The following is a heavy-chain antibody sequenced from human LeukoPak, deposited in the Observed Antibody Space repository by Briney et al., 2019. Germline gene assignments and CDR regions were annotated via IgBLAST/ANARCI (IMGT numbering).Heavy chain of an antibody. CDR2: IYHSGST. D-gene: IGHD3-3*01. CDR3: ARCLYDFWSGYSDNYYYYYYMDV. V-gene: IGHV4-39*07. Sequence: SETLSLTCTVSGVSISSSTYYWGWIRQPPGKGLEWIGSIYHSGSTYYNPSLKSRVTISVDTSKNQFSLKLSSVTAADTAVYYCARCLYDFWSGYSDNYYYYYYMDVWGKGTTVTVSS. J-gene: IGHJ6*03. CDR1: GVSISSSTYY.